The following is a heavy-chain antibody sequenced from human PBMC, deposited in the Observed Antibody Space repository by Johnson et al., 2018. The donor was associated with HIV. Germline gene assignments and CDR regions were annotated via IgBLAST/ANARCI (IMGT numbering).Heavy chain of an antibody. CDR1: GFTFSSYG. Sequence: QMQLVESGGGVVQPGRSLRLSCAASGFTFSSYGMHWVRQAPGKGLEWVAVISYDGSNKYYADSVKGRFTISRDNSKNTLYLQMNSLRAEDTAVYYCARASDAFDIWGQGTMVTVSS. J-gene: IGHJ3*02. CDR2: ISYDGSNK. CDR3: ARASDAFDI. V-gene: IGHV3-30*03.